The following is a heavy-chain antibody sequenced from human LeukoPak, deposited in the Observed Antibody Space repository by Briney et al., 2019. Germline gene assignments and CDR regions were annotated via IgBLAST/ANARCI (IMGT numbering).Heavy chain of an antibody. J-gene: IGHJ4*02. V-gene: IGHV4-4*09. CDR1: GGSISSYY. CDR3: ARPLTGTSFDS. CDR2: IYTSGST. Sequence: SETLSLTCTVSGGSISSYYWSWIRQPPGKGLEWIGYIYTSGSTNYNPSLKSRVTISVDTSKNQFSLNLSSVTAADTAVYYCARPLTGTSFDSWGQGTPVTVSS. D-gene: IGHD7-27*01.